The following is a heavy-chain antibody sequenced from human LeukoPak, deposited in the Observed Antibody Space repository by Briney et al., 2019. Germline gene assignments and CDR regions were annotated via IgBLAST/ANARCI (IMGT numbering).Heavy chain of an antibody. D-gene: IGHD2-2*01. CDR2: INPSDGST. Sequence: ASVKLSCKASGYTFTTYYMHWVRQAPGQGLEWVGIINPSDGSTTYPQKFQGRVAMTRDTSTSTIYVELSSLRSEDTAVYYCARRSHQLQSDYWGQGTLVTVSS. CDR3: ARRSHQLQSDY. V-gene: IGHV1-46*01. J-gene: IGHJ4*02. CDR1: GYTFTTYY.